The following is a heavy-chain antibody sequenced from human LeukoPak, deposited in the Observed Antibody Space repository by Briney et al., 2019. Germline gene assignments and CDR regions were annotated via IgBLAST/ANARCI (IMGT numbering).Heavy chain of an antibody. CDR3: ATDRISGWYYFDY. CDR1: GYTLTELS. D-gene: IGHD6-19*01. CDR2: FDPEDGET. Sequence: ASVKVSCKVSGYTLTELSMHWVRQAPGKGLEWMGGFDPEDGETIYAQKFQGRVTMTEDTSTDTAYMELSSLRSEDTAMYYRATDRISGWYYFDYWGQGTLVTVSS. V-gene: IGHV1-24*01. J-gene: IGHJ4*02.